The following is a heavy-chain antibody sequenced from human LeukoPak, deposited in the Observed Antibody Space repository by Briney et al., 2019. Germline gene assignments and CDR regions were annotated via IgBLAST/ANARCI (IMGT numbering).Heavy chain of an antibody. CDR2: MNPNSGNT. J-gene: IGHJ6*02. D-gene: IGHD3-9*01. CDR1: GYTFTSYD. Sequence: ASVRVSCKASGYTFTSYDINWVRQATGQGLEWMGWMNPNSGNTGYAQKFQGRVTMTRNTSISTAYMELSRLRSDDTAVYYCARNDDILTGYYYYYGMDVWGQGTTVTVSS. CDR3: ARNDDILTGYYYYYGMDV. V-gene: IGHV1-8*01.